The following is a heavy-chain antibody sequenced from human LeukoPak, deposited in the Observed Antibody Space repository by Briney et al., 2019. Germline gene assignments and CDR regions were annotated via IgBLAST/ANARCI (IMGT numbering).Heavy chain of an antibody. D-gene: IGHD3-10*01. CDR1: GGSISSYY. CDR3: ARLRGTMVRGAIRYYFDY. CDR2: IYYSGST. V-gene: IGHV4-59*08. J-gene: IGHJ4*02. Sequence: PSETLSLTCTVSGGSISSYYWSWIRQPPGKGLEWIGYIYYSGSTNYNPSLKSRVTISVDTSKNQFSLKLSSVTAADTAVYYCARLRGTMVRGAIRYYFDYWGQGTLVTVSS.